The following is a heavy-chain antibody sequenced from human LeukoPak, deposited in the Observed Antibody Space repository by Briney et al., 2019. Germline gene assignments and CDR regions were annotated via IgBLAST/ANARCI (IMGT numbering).Heavy chain of an antibody. J-gene: IGHJ4*02. V-gene: IGHV3-43*01. CDR3: AKGSGIAVAGNFDY. CDR2: ISWDGGST. CDR1: GFRYSHYG. D-gene: IGHD6-19*01. Sequence: GGSLRLSCVASGFRYSHYGMNWVRQAPGKGLEWVSLISWDGGSTYYADSVKGRFTISRDNSKNSLYLQMNSLRTEDTALYYCAKGSGIAVAGNFDYWGQGTLVTVSS.